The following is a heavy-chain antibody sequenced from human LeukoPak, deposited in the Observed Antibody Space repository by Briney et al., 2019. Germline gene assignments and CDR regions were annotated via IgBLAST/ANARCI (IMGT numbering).Heavy chain of an antibody. CDR2: FDPDDGET. CDR1: GYTLTELS. V-gene: IGHV1-24*01. D-gene: IGHD3-10*01. Sequence: ASVKVSCKVSGYTLTELSMHWVRQAPGKGLEWMGGFDPDDGETIYAQKFQGRVTMTEDTSTDTAYMELSSLRSEDTAVYYCATASLSYYYSLYYWGQGTLVTVSS. J-gene: IGHJ4*02. CDR3: ATASLSYYYSLYY.